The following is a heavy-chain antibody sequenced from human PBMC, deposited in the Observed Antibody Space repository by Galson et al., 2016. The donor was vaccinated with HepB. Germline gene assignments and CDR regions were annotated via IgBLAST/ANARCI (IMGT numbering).Heavy chain of an antibody. V-gene: IGHV3-11*01. CDR1: GFIFGDYY. CDR2: IACGRTTV. J-gene: IGHJ4*02. CDR3: ARDREPETTMPIFHH. Sequence: SLRLSCAASGFIFGDYYMSWTRQAPGKGLEWISYIACGRTTVYHADSVKARFTVSRDNAKRTLFLQMDSLRVDDTAMYFCARDREPETTMPIFHHWGQGVLVTVSS. D-gene: IGHD4-17*01.